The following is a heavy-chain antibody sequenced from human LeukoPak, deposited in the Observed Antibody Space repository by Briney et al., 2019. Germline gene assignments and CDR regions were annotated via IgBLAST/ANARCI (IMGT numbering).Heavy chain of an antibody. Sequence: SETLSLTCTVSGGSISSYYWSWIWQPPGKGLEWIGYIYYSGSTNYNPSLKSRVTISVDTSKNQFSLKLSSMTAADTAVYYCARDPSAMAGYFDYWGQGTLVTVSS. CDR3: ARDPSAMAGYFDY. CDR1: GGSISSYY. CDR2: IYYSGST. V-gene: IGHV4-59*01. D-gene: IGHD6-19*01. J-gene: IGHJ4*02.